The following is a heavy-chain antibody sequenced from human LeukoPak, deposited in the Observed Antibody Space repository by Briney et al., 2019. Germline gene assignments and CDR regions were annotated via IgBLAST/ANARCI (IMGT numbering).Heavy chain of an antibody. Sequence: ASVKVSCKASGYSFTSYGISWVRQAPGQGLEWMGWISAYKGTTNYAQKLKGRFTMTTATSTSTAYREMRGLRADAPPFYSCARGHNPQYGDYGGDYWGQGTLVTVSS. CDR2: ISAYKGTT. CDR3: ARGHNPQYGDYGGDY. CDR1: GYSFTSYG. J-gene: IGHJ4*02. D-gene: IGHD4-17*01. V-gene: IGHV1-18*01.